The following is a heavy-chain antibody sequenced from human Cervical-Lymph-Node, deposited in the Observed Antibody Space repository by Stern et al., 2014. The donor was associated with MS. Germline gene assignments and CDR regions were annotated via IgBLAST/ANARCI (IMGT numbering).Heavy chain of an antibody. CDR2: INHSGST. CDR1: GGSFSGYY. D-gene: IGHD2-15*01. CDR3: ASLYCSGGSCYFE. J-gene: IGHJ4*02. Sequence: QVQLQQWGAGLLKPSETLSLTCAVYGGSFSGYYWSWIRQPPGQGLEWIGEINHSGSTNYHPSLKSRVTISVDTSKTQFSLKLSSVTAADTAVYYCASLYCSGGSCYFEWGQGTLVTVSS. V-gene: IGHV4-34*01.